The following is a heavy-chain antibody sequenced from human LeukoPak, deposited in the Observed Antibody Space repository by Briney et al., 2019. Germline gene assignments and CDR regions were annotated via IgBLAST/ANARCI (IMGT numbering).Heavy chain of an antibody. V-gene: IGHV3-21*01. CDR1: GFTFSSYS. J-gene: IGHJ4*02. D-gene: IGHD4-23*01. CDR3: ARHVSGRWELFFDS. Sequence: PGGSLRLSCAASGFTFSSYSMNWVRQAPGKGLEWVSPISSHSSYIYYADSVKGRFTISRDNANNSLYLEMNSLRAEDTAVYYCARHVSGRWELFFDSWGQGALVTVSS. CDR2: ISSHSSYI.